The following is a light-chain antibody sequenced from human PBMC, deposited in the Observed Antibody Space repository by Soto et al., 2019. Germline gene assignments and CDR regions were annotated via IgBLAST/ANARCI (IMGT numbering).Light chain of an antibody. CDR1: SSDVGGSNF. Sequence: QSALTQPRSVSGSPGQSVTISCTGTSSDVGGSNFVSWYQQHAGKAPKLVIYDVSKRPSGVPDRFSGSKSGNAASLTMSGLQVEDEADYYCCSYAGNSLWVFGGGTKVTVL. CDR2: DVS. J-gene: IGLJ3*02. V-gene: IGLV2-11*01. CDR3: CSYAGNSLWV.